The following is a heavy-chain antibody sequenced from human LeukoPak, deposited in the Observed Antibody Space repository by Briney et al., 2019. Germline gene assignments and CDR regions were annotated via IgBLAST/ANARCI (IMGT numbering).Heavy chain of an antibody. D-gene: IGHD6-19*01. Sequence: SETLSLTCTVSGGSIRSSSYYWGWIRQPPGKGLQWIGSIYYSGSTYYNPSLKSRVTISLDTSKNQFSLKLSSVTAADTAVYYCARGFSSESWFDPWGQGTLVTVAS. CDR1: GGSIRSSSYY. CDR3: ARGFSSESWFDP. CDR2: IYYSGST. V-gene: IGHV4-39*07. J-gene: IGHJ5*02.